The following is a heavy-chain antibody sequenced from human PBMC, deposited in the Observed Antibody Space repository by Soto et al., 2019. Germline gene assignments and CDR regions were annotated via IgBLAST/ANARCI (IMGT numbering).Heavy chain of an antibody. J-gene: IGHJ4*02. Sequence: SVKVSCKASGGTFSRYTITWVRQAPGQGLEWMGGITPMFGTPNYAQKFQGRVTITADESTSTAYMELSSLRSEDTAMYYCARDGTLYDSSSYYYLYWGQGTLVTVSS. CDR3: ARDGTLYDSSSYYYLY. CDR2: ITPMFGTP. CDR1: GGTFSRYT. D-gene: IGHD3-22*01. V-gene: IGHV1-69*13.